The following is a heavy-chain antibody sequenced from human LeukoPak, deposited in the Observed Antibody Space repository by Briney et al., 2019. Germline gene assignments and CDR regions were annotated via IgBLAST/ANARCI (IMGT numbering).Heavy chain of an antibody. J-gene: IGHJ4*02. CDR1: GYSFTSNY. Sequence: ASVKVSCKASGYSFTSNYIHWVRQAPGQGLEWMGMIYPRDGSTSYAQKFQGRVTVTRDTSTSTVHMELSGLRSEDTAVYYCAGDQEAFDYWGQGALVTVSS. CDR2: IYPRDGST. V-gene: IGHV1-46*01. CDR3: AGDQEAFDY.